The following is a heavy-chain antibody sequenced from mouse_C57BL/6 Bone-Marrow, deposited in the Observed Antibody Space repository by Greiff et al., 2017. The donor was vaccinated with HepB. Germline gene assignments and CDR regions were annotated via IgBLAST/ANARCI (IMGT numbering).Heavy chain of an antibody. CDR2: INPSSGYT. V-gene: IGHV1-4*01. CDR3: ADPASYYFGC. J-gene: IGHJ2*01. D-gene: IGHD6-1*01. CDR1: GYTFTSYT. Sequence: VQLVESGAELARPGASVKMSCKASGYTFTSYTMHWVKQRPGQGLEWIGYINPSSGYTKYNQKFKDKATLTADKSSSTAYMQLCSLTSEDSAVYYCADPASYYFGCGGHGTTVTVSS.